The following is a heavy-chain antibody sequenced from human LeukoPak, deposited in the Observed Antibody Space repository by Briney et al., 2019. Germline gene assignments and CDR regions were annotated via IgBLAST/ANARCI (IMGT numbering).Heavy chain of an antibody. V-gene: IGHV4-34*01. CDR3: ARGVEGYCSSTSCYGLDY. CDR2: INHSGST. J-gene: IGHJ4*02. D-gene: IGHD2-2*01. CDR1: GGSFSGYY. Sequence: PSETLSLTCAVYGGSFSGYYWSWIRQPPGKGLEWIGEINHSGSTNYSPSLKSRVTISVDTSKNQFSLKLSSVTAADTAVYYCARGVEGYCSSTSCYGLDYWGQGTLVTVSS.